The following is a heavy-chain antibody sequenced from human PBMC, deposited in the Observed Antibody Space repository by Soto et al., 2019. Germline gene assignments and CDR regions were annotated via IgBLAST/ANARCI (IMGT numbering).Heavy chain of an antibody. CDR3: ASPALYGDYGGYRDV. D-gene: IGHD4-17*01. CDR2: MNPNSGNT. J-gene: IGHJ6*03. Sequence: QVQLVQSGAEVKKPGASVKVSCKASGYTFTSYDINWVRQATGQGLEWMGWMNPNSGNTGYAQKFQGRVTMTRNTSISTAYMELSSLIYEGTAVYYGASPALYGDYGGYRDVWGKGTTVTVSS. CDR1: GYTFTSYD. V-gene: IGHV1-8*01.